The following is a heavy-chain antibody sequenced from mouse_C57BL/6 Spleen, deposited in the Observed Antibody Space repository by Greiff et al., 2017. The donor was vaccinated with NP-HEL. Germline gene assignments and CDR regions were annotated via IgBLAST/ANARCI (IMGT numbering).Heavy chain of an antibody. CDR1: GFTFSSYA. CDR2: ISDGGSYT. Sequence: EVKLMESGGGLVKPGGSLKLSCAASGFTFSSYAMSWVRQTPEKRLEWVATISDGGSYTYYPDNVKGRFTISRDNAKNNLYLQMSHLKSEDTAMYYCARDRDSNYWDYWGQGTTLTVSS. D-gene: IGHD2-5*01. V-gene: IGHV5-4*01. J-gene: IGHJ2*01. CDR3: ARDRDSNYWDY.